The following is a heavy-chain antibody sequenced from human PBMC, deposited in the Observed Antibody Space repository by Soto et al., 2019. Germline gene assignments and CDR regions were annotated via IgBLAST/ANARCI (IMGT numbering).Heavy chain of an antibody. Sequence: QVHLVQSGAEVKKPGASVKVSCKASGYIFINYYIHRVLQAPGQGLEWIGIINPNGGSTNYAQKLRGRVTMARDTATSTVYMDLSSLRSDDTAVYYCARDLAAADYWGQGTLVTVSS. V-gene: IGHV1-46*04. J-gene: IGHJ4*02. CDR2: INPNGGST. CDR3: ARDLAAADY. CDR1: GYIFINYY. D-gene: IGHD6-13*01.